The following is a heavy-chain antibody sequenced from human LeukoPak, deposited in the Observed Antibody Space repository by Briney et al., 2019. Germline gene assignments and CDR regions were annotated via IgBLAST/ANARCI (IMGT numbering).Heavy chain of an antibody. CDR2: IFPGDSDT. J-gene: IGHJ4*02. Sequence: GESLKISCKGSEYSFATYWIGWVRQMPGQGLEWMGIIFPGDSDTRYSPSFQGQVTISADKSISTAYLQWSSLKASDAAIYYCASEYCSGGNCYFDYWGQGTLVTVSS. CDR3: ASEYCSGGNCYFDY. CDR1: EYSFATYW. D-gene: IGHD2-15*01. V-gene: IGHV5-51*01.